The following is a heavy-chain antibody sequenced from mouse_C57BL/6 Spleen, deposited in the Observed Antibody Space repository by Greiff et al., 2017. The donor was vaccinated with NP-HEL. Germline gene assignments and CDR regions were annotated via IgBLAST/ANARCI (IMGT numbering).Heavy chain of an antibody. J-gene: IGHJ3*01. CDR3: ARGEDYDVRWFAY. Sequence: VQLQQSGPELVKPGASVKISCKASGYSFTSYYIHWVTQRPGQGLEWIGWIYTGSGNTKYNEKFKGKATLTADTSSSTAYMQLSSLTSEDSAVYYCARGEDYDVRWFAYWGQGTLVTVSA. V-gene: IGHV1-66*01. D-gene: IGHD2-4*01. CDR2: IYTGSGNT. CDR1: GYSFTSYY.